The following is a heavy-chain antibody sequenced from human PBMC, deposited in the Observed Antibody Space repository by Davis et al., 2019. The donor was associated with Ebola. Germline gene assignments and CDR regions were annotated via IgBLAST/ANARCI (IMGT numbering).Heavy chain of an antibody. Sequence: GESLKISCAASGFTFNSYAMSWVRQAPGKGLEWVSAISGSGGNTYYANSVTGRFTISRDNSKNTLFLQMDSLRAEDTAIYYCAKGKGSGWYVCDFWGQGTLVTVSS. CDR1: GFTFNSYA. V-gene: IGHV3-23*01. D-gene: IGHD6-19*01. J-gene: IGHJ4*02. CDR3: AKGKGSGWYVCDF. CDR2: ISGSGGNT.